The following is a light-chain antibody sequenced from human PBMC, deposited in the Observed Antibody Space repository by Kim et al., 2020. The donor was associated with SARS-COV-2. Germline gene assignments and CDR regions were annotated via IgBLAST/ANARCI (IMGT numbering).Light chain of an antibody. V-gene: IGKV4-1*01. CDR3: QQYYSTPLT. J-gene: IGKJ4*01. CDR1: QSVLSSSNNKNF. CDR2: WAS. Sequence: DIVMTQSPDSLAVSLGEGATINCKSSQSVLSSSNNKNFLAWYQQKPGQPPKLFISWASTRESGVPDRFSGSGSGTDFTLTISSLQAEDVAVYYCQQYYSTPLTFGGGTKVDIK.